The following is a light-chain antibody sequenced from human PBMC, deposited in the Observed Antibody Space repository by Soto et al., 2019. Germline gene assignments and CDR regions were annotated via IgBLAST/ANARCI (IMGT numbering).Light chain of an antibody. CDR2: SAS. CDR3: QQLNSYPLT. J-gene: IGKJ4*01. CDR1: QSIAKS. V-gene: IGKV1-39*01. Sequence: DIPMTQSPSSLSASVGDRVTITCRASQSIAKSLNWYQQKPGKAPKLLIHSASTLQSGVPSRFSGSGTGTDFTLTIDSLQPEDFATYYCQQLNSYPLTFGGGTKVEIK.